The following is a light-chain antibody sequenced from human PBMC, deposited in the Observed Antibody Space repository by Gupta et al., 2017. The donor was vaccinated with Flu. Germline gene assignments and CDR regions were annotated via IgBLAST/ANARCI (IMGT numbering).Light chain of an antibody. V-gene: IGKV3-15*01. J-gene: IGKJ4*02. CDR1: QSDSTD. Sequence: ELITIQSPAALSVSPGERATLSCSASQSDSTDLAWYEQKPAQTPRLLIFGSSTRATCSPARFSGSGCGTEYTLIISSRQSADVAVYYCQQYNNWPPRTFGRGTKVEIK. CDR3: QQYNNWPPRT. CDR2: GSS.